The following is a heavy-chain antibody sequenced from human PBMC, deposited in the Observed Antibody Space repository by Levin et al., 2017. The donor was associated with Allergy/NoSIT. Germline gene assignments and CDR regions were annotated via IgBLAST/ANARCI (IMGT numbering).Heavy chain of an antibody. Sequence: LSLTCAASGFTFSSYAMHWVRQAPGKGLEWVAVISYDGSNKYYADSVKGRFTISRDNSKNTLYLQMNSLRAEDTAVYYCARDRPYYYDSSGFDYWGQGTLVTVSS. CDR1: GFTFSSYA. D-gene: IGHD3-22*01. V-gene: IGHV3-30*04. CDR3: ARDRPYYYDSSGFDY. CDR2: ISYDGSNK. J-gene: IGHJ4*02.